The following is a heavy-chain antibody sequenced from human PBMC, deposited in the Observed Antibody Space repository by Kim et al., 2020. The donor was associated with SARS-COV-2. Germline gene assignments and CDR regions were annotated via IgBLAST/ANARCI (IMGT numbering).Heavy chain of an antibody. J-gene: IGHJ4*02. V-gene: IGHV4-39*01. Sequence: SLKSRVTISVDTSKNQFSLKLSSVTAADTAVYYCARITYYYDSSGYCWDYWGQGTLVTVSS. CDR3: ARITYYYDSSGYCWDY. D-gene: IGHD3-22*01.